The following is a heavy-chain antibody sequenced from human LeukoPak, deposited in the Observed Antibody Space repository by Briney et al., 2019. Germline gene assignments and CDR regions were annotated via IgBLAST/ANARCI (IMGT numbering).Heavy chain of an antibody. CDR2: IIPIFGTA. CDR3: ASRGYSYGHLYYYYYMDV. J-gene: IGHJ6*03. CDR1: GGTFSSYA. Sequence: SVKVSKASGGTFSSYAISWVRQAPGQGLEWMGGIIPIFGTANYAQKFQGRVTITADKSTSTAYMELSSLRSEDTAVYYCASRGYSYGHLYYYYYMDVWGKGTTVTVSS. V-gene: IGHV1-69*06. D-gene: IGHD5-18*01.